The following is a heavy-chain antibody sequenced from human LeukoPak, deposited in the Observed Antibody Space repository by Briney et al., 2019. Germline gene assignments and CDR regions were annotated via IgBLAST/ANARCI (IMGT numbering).Heavy chain of an antibody. J-gene: IGHJ4*02. CDR2: ISGSGGST. D-gene: IGHD3-9*01. CDR1: GFSFSTYG. CDR3: AKDPRFNLSGYFDY. Sequence: GGSLGLSCAASGFSFSTYGMQWVRQAPGKGVEWVSAISGSGGSTYYADSVKGRFTISRDNSKNTLYMQMNSLRAEDTAVYYCAKDPRFNLSGYFDYWGQGTLVTVSS. V-gene: IGHV3-23*01.